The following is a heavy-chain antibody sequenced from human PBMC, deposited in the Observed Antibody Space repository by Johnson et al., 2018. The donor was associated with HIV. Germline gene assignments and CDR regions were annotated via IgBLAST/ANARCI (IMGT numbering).Heavy chain of an antibody. Sequence: VQLVESGGGLVKPGGSLRLSCAASGFTFSSFWMTWVRQAPGKGLEWVANIKQDGSEKYYVDSVKGRFTISRDNAKNSLYLQMNSLRVEDTAVYYCARGGHCGGDCAGAKQALDIWGQGTRVTVSS. V-gene: IGHV3-7*05. D-gene: IGHD2-21*01. CDR1: GFTFSSFW. CDR2: IKQDGSEK. CDR3: ARGGHCGGDCAGAKQALDI. J-gene: IGHJ3*02.